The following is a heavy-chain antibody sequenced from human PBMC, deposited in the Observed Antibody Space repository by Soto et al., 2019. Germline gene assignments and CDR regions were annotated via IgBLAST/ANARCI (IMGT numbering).Heavy chain of an antibody. CDR1: GDSVSSNSAA. V-gene: IGHV6-1*01. CDR3: ARDYGSAGDYYCYYGMDV. CDR2: TYYRSKWYN. D-gene: IGHD6-19*01. J-gene: IGHJ6*02. Sequence: PSQTLSLTCAISGDSVSSNSAAWNWIRQSPSRGLEWLGRTYYRSKWYNDYAVSVKSRITINPDTSKNQFSLQLNSVTPEDTAGYSCARDYGSAGDYYCYYGMDVWGQGTTVTVSS.